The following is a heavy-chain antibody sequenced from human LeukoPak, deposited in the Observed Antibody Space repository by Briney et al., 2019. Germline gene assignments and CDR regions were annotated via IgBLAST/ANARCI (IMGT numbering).Heavy chain of an antibody. CDR1: EYTFTDYT. CDR2: INSGNGNT. CDR3: ARDGSYGSGSFGN. V-gene: IGHV1-3*01. D-gene: IGHD3-10*01. J-gene: IGHJ4*02. Sequence: ASVKVFCKASEYTFTDYTMHWVRQAPGQRLEWMGWINSGNGNTKYSQKFQGRVTITRDTSASTAYMELSSLTSEDTAVYYCARDGSYGSGSFGNWGQGTLVTVSS.